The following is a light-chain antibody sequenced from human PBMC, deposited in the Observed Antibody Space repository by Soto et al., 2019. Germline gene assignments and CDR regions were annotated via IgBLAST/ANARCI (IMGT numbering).Light chain of an antibody. CDR2: AAS. Sequence: EIKMTQSPSTLSELAGDRVPITFRASQSISSYLNWYQQKPGKAPKLLIYAASTLQSGVPSRFSGSGSGTDFTLTISSLQPEDFATYYCQKSYSTHLTFGKGTQLEIK. V-gene: IGKV1-39*01. CDR3: QKSYSTHLT. CDR1: QSISSY. J-gene: IGKJ5*01.